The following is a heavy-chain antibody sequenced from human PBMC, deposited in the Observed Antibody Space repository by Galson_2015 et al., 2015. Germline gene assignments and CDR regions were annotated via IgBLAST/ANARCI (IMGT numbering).Heavy chain of an antibody. CDR2: ISPSNADT. D-gene: IGHD3-3*01. J-gene: IGHJ4*02. V-gene: IGHV1-18*01. CDR3: ARALGCWSGYSDS. CDR1: GYAFTNYG. Sequence: SVKVSCKASGYAFTNYGISWVRQAPGQGLEWMGWISPSNADTNYAQNLQGRVTMTTDTSTSTAYMELVSLRSDDTAVYYCARALGCWSGYSDSWGQGTHVSVSS.